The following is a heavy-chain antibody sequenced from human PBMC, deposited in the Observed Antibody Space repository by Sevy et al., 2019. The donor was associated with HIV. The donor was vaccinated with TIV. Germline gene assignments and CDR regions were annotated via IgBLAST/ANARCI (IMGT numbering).Heavy chain of an antibody. D-gene: IGHD6-13*01. J-gene: IGHJ6*02. CDR3: ARERIAAAGRGRGYYYYGMDV. CDR1: GGTFSSYA. CDR2: IIPIFGTA. Sequence: ASVKVSCKASGGTFSSYAISWVRQAPGQGLEWMGGIIPIFGTANYALKFQGRVTITADESTSTAYMDLSSLRSEDTAVYYCARERIAAAGRGRGYYYYGMDVWGQGTTVTVSS. V-gene: IGHV1-69*13.